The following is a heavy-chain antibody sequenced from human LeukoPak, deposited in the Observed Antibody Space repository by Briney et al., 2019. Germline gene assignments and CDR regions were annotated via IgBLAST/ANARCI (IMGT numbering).Heavy chain of an antibody. V-gene: IGHV4-39*01. Sequence: PSETLSLTCTVSAGSIRSSRNYWGWIRQPPGKGLEWIGSIYYSENTYYNPSLKSRVTISVDTSKNQFSLKLSSVIAADTAVYYCARHQNRDGYNPRPFDYWGQGILVTVSS. J-gene: IGHJ4*02. CDR1: AGSIRSSRNY. CDR3: ARHQNRDGYNPRPFDY. D-gene: IGHD5-24*01. CDR2: IYYSENT.